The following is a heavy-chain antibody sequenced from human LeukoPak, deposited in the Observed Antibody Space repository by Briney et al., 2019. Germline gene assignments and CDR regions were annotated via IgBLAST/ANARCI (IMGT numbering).Heavy chain of an antibody. J-gene: IGHJ6*02. D-gene: IGHD3-10*01. Sequence: ASVKVSCKASGGTFSSYAISWVRQAPGQGLEWMGGIIPIFGTANYAQKFQGRVTITADVSTSTAYMELSSLRSEDTAVYYCARDLASPGGAHYYYYGMDVWGQGTTVTVSS. V-gene: IGHV1-69*13. CDR3: ARDLASPGGAHYYYYGMDV. CDR2: IIPIFGTA. CDR1: GGTFSSYA.